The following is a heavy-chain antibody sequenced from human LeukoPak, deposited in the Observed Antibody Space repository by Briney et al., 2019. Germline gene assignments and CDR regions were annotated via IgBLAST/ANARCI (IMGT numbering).Heavy chain of an antibody. D-gene: IGHD3-22*01. CDR1: GYTFTSYG. Sequence: ASVKVSCKASGYTFTSYGISWVRQAPGQGLEWMGWISAYNGNTNYAQKLQGRVTMTTDTSTSTDYMELRSLRSDDTAVYYCARDRRYYYDSSGYSFDYWGQGTLVTVSS. CDR3: ARDRRYYYDSSGYSFDY. CDR2: ISAYNGNT. V-gene: IGHV1-18*01. J-gene: IGHJ4*02.